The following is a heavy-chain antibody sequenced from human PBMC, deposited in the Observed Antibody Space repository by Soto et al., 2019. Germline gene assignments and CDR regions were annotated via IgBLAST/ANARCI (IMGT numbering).Heavy chain of an antibody. CDR3: ARLDSSGWYFDY. CDR2: IYYSGST. D-gene: IGHD6-19*01. Sequence: SETLSLTCTVSGGSISSSSYYWGWIRQPPGKGLEWIGSIYYSGSTYYNPSLKSRVTISVDTSKNQFSLKLSSVTAADTAVYYCARLDSSGWYFDYWGQGTLVTVSS. J-gene: IGHJ4*02. V-gene: IGHV4-39*01. CDR1: GGSISSSSYY.